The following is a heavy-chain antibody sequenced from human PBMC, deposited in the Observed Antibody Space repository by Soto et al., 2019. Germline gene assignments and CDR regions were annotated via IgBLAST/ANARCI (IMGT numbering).Heavy chain of an antibody. CDR2: IYYIGIT. V-gene: IGHV4-39*01. Sequence: SETLSLTCTVSGGSVSSSSYYWGWIRQPPGKGLEWIGSIYYIGITYYNPSLKSRVTISVYTSKNQFSLKLSSVTAADTAVYYCARHSYDFWPPNWFDSWGQGTLVTVSS. CDR3: ARHSYDFWPPNWFDS. D-gene: IGHD3-3*01. CDR1: GGSVSSSSYY. J-gene: IGHJ5*01.